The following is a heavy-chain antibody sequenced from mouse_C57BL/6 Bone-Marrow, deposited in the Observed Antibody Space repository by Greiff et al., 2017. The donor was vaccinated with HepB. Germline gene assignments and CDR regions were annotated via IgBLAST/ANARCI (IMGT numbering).Heavy chain of an antibody. V-gene: IGHV10-1*01. CDR1: GFSFNTYA. Sequence: EVQRVESGGGLVQPKGSLKLSCAASGFSFNTYAMNWVRQAPGKGLEWVARIRSKSNNYATYYADSVKDRFTISRDDSESMLYLQMNNLKTEDTAMYYCVRGSLYAMDYWGQGTSVTVSS. D-gene: IGHD1-1*02. CDR2: IRSKSNNYAT. CDR3: VRGSLYAMDY. J-gene: IGHJ4*01.